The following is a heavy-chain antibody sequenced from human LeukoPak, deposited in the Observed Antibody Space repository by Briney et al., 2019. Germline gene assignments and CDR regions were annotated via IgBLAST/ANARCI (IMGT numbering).Heavy chain of an antibody. J-gene: IGHJ6*04. Sequence: PSETLSLTCTVSGGSISSYYWSWIRQPPGKGLEWVGYIYYSGSTNYNPSLKSRVTISVDTSKNQFSLKLSSLTAADTAVYYCARATGLRSSYYYYGMDVWGKGTTVTVSS. CDR1: GGSISSYY. D-gene: IGHD5-12*01. CDR3: ARATGLRSSYYYYGMDV. V-gene: IGHV4-59*01. CDR2: IYYSGST.